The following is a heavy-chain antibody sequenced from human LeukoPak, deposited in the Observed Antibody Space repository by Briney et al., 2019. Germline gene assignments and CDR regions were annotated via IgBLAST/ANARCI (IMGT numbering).Heavy chain of an antibody. CDR3: AREMVPHWYFDL. D-gene: IGHD4-23*01. Sequence: GGSLRLSCAASGFTFSDYYMSWIRQAPGKGLEWVSYITSSGSYTNSADSVKGRFTISRDNSKNTLYLQMDSLRDEDTAVYYCAREMVPHWYFDLWGRGTLATVSS. CDR1: GFTFSDYY. CDR2: ITSSGSYT. V-gene: IGHV3-11*06. J-gene: IGHJ2*01.